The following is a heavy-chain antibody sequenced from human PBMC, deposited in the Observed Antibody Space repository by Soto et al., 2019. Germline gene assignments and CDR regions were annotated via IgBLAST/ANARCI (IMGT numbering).Heavy chain of an antibody. J-gene: IGHJ6*02. D-gene: IGHD2-2*01. CDR2: IYPGDSDT. CDR3: ARHNLPPRDIVVVPAAPRNYYYGMDV. V-gene: IGHV5-51*01. CDR1: GYSFTSYW. Sequence: EVQLVQSGAEVKKPGESLKISCKGSGYSFTSYWIGWVRQMPGKGLEWMGIIYPGDSDTRYSPSFQGQVTISADKSISTAYLXXSXLXXSDTAMYYCARHNLPPRDIVVVPAAPRNYYYGMDVWGQGTTVTVSS.